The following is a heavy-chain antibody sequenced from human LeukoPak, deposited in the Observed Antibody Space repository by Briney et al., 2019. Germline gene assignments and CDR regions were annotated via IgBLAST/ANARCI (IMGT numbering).Heavy chain of an antibody. J-gene: IGHJ4*02. Sequence: GGSMRLSCAASGFIFDDYGMSWVRQAPGKGQGWVSGINWNGGSTGYADSVKGRFTISRDNAKNSLYLQMNSLRAEDTALDYCPRILRYFDRTGYFHQGAQGTLVTLSS. D-gene: IGHD3-9*01. CDR1: GFIFDDYG. CDR3: PRILRYFDRTGYFHQ. V-gene: IGHV3-20*04. CDR2: INWNGGST.